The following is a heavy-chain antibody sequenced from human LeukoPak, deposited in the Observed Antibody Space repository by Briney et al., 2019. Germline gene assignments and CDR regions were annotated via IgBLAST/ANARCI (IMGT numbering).Heavy chain of an antibody. CDR2: ISTYNGDT. V-gene: IGHV1-18*01. D-gene: IGHD1-7*01. CDR3: ARVYWNYQVYYYYYGMDV. CDR1: GYNFLTYS. J-gene: IGHJ6*02. Sequence: ASVKVSCKASGYNFLTYSITWVRQAPGQGLEWVGRISTYNGDTDSAPKFHGRVTMTTDTSTNTAYMELSSLRSEDTAVYYCARVYWNYQVYYYYYGMDVWGQGTTVTVSS.